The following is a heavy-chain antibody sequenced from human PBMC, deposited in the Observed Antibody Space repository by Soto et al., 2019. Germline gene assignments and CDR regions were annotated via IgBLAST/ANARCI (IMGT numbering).Heavy chain of an antibody. Sequence: GESLKISCQGSGYIFTSYWIAWVRQMPGKGLEWMGTIYPGDSDTKYSPSLQGQVSISADTSISTAYLQWTSLKASDTAMYYCARSRRGAYSSGWYSPSGYYNYGIDVWGQGTKVTVSS. CDR1: GYIFTSYW. CDR3: ARSRRGAYSSGWYSPSGYYNYGIDV. D-gene: IGHD6-19*01. J-gene: IGHJ6*02. V-gene: IGHV5-51*01. CDR2: IYPGDSDT.